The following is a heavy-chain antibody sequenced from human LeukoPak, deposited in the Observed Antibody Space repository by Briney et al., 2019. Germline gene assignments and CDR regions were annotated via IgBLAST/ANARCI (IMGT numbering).Heavy chain of an antibody. Sequence: PGGSLRLSCAASGFTFSSYSMNWVRQAPGKGLEWVSFISSSSSTIYYADSVNGRFTISRDNAKNSLYLQMNSLRAEDTAVYYCARDRASGWKDAFDIWGQGTMVTVSS. J-gene: IGHJ3*02. CDR2: ISSSSSTI. D-gene: IGHD6-25*01. V-gene: IGHV3-48*04. CDR3: ARDRASGWKDAFDI. CDR1: GFTFSSYS.